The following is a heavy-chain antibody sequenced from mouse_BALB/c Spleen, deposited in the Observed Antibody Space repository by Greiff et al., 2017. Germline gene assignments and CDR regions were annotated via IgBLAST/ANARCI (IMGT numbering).Heavy chain of an antibody. J-gene: IGHJ3*01. CDR2: ISSGGGST. D-gene: IGHD3-1*01. CDR1: GFAFSSYD. CDR3: ARHGVLGSY. V-gene: IGHV5-12-1*01. Sequence: EVMLVESGGGLVKPGGSLKLSCAASGFAFSSYDMSWVRQTPEKRLEWVAYISSGGGSTYYPDTVKGRFTISRDNAKNTLYLQMSSLKSEDTAMYYCARHGVLGSYWGQGTLVTVPA.